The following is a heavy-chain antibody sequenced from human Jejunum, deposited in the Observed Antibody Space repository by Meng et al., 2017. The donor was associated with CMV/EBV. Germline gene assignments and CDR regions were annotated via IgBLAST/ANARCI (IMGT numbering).Heavy chain of an antibody. V-gene: IGHV1-69*10. D-gene: IGHD2/OR15-2a*01. CDR1: GGSFSTYT. J-gene: IGHJ4*02. CDR3: ARGRGNQPLFDF. CDR2: LIPVLNKA. Sequence: QGQLGQSGAEVKKPGSSVKVACKTSGGSFSTYTFSWVRQAPGQGLEWMGGLIPVLNKAKSAPRFQDRVTFTADETTTTAYMELSSLTFEDTAVYFCARGRGNQPLFDFWGQGTLVTVSS.